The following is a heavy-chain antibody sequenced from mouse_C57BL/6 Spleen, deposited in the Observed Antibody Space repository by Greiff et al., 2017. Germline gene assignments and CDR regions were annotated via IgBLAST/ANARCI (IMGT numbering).Heavy chain of an antibody. CDR2: ISDGGSYT. Sequence: DVMLVESGGGLVKPGGSLKLSCAASGFTFSSYAMSWVRQTPEKRLEWVATISDGGSYTYYPDNVKGRFTISRDNAKNNLYLQMSHLKSEDTAMYYCARDDGNPRFAYWGQGTLVTVSA. CDR3: ARDDGNPRFAY. V-gene: IGHV5-4*01. D-gene: IGHD2-1*01. J-gene: IGHJ3*01. CDR1: GFTFSSYA.